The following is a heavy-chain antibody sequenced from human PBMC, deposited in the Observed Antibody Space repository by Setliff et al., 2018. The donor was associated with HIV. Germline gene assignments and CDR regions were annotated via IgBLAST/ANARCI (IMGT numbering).Heavy chain of an antibody. CDR2: INRSGGT. CDR3: ARKGWNTYEAFDY. CDR1: GRSFNDNS. V-gene: IGHV4-34*01. J-gene: IGHJ4*02. D-gene: IGHD1-1*01. Sequence: SETLSLTCAVYGRSFNDNSWNWIRQPPGKGLEWIGEINRSGGTKYNPSLKSRGTISVDMSKNHFSLSLTSVTAADTAIYFCARKGWNTYEAFDYWGQGSLVTVSS.